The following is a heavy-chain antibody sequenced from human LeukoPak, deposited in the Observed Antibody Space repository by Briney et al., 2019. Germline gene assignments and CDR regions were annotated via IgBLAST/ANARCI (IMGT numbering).Heavy chain of an antibody. CDR3: ACAGYSSSWFYYGMDV. CDR1: GGSFSSYA. D-gene: IGHD6-13*01. J-gene: IGHJ6*04. Sequence: ASVNVSCKASGGSFSSYAISWVRQAPGPGLEWMGGIIPIFGTANYAQKFQGRVTITADESTSTAYMELSSLRSEDTAVYYCACAGYSSSWFYYGMDVWGKGTTVTVSS. CDR2: IIPIFGTA. V-gene: IGHV1-69*01.